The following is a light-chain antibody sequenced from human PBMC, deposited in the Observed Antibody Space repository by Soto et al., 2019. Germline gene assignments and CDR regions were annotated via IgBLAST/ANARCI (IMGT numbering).Light chain of an antibody. V-gene: IGKV3-15*01. CDR3: QQYDDWPRT. CDR1: QSVRSN. Sequence: EKVMTQSPATLSVSPGERATLSCRASQSVRSNLAWYQQKPGQPPRLLIYDASTSATGIPSRFSGSGSGTEFTLTISRLKSEDFAFYYCQQYDDWPRTFGQGTRVDFK. J-gene: IGKJ1*01. CDR2: DAS.